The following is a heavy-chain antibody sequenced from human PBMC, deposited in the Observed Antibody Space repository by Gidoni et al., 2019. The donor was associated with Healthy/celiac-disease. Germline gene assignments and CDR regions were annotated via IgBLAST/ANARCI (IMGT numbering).Heavy chain of an antibody. J-gene: IGHJ4*02. Sequence: QVQLQQWGAGLLKPSETLSLTCAVYGGSFSGYYWSWIRQPPGKGLEWIGEINHSGSTNYNPSLKSRVTISVDTSKNQFSLKLSSVTAADTAVYYCARGPRGYSYGPTRYFDYWGQGTLVTVSS. CDR2: INHSGST. V-gene: IGHV4-34*01. CDR1: GGSFSGYY. D-gene: IGHD5-18*01. CDR3: ARGPRGYSYGPTRYFDY.